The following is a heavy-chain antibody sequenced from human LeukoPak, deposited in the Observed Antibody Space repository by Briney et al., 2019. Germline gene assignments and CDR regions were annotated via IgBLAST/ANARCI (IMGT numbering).Heavy chain of an antibody. J-gene: IGHJ4*02. V-gene: IGHV3-48*04. D-gene: IGHD3-10*01. CDR2: ISSSSSTI. Sequence: GGSLRLSCAASGFTFSSYSMDWVRQAPGKGLEWVSYISSSSSTIYYADSVKGRFTISRDNAKNSLYLQMNSLRAEDTAVYYCASTSWFRELSGDDWGQGTLVTVSS. CDR1: GFTFSSYS. CDR3: ASTSWFRELSGDD.